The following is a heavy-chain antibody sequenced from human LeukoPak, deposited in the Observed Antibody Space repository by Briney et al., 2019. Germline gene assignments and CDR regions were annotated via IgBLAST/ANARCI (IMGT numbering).Heavy chain of an antibody. CDR1: GFTFSSYG. CDR3: ARGRPPSAEYTSVWSWGPKTVYRYYGMDV. Sequence: GRSLRLSCAASGFTFSSYGMHWVRQAPGKGLEWVAVIWYDGSNKYYADSVKGRFTISRDNSKNTLYLQMNSLRAEDTAVYYCARGRPPSAEYTSVWSWGPKTVYRYYGMDVWGQGTTVTVSS. V-gene: IGHV3-33*01. D-gene: IGHD6-19*01. CDR2: IWYDGSNK. J-gene: IGHJ6*02.